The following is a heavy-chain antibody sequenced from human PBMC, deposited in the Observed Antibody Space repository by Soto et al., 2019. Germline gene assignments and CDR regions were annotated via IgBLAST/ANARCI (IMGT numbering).Heavy chain of an antibody. J-gene: IGHJ4*02. CDR3: AKAPGDFWSGYHPFDY. D-gene: IGHD3-3*01. CDR1: GFTFSSYA. V-gene: IGHV3-23*01. CDR2: ISGSGGST. Sequence: EVQLLESGGGLVQPGGSLRLSCAASGFTFSSYAMSWVRQAPGKGLEWVSAISGSGGSTYYADSVKGRFTISRDNSKNTLYLQMNSLRAEDTAVYYCAKAPGDFWSGYHPFDYWGQGTLVTVSS.